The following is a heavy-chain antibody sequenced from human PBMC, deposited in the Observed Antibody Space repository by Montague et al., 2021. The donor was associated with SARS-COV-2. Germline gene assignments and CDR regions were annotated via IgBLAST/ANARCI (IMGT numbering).Heavy chain of an antibody. Sequence: SETLSLTCTVSGGSISSYYWSWIRQPPGKGLEWFGYIYYRGSSNYYPSLMSRLNISIDTSTNQFSQNLNSVTAAEGAVYYCASPGGCWSSGRCYYVYWGQGTLVTVSS. V-gene: IGHV4-59*01. CDR3: ASPGGCWSSGRCYYVY. J-gene: IGHJ4*02. CDR1: GGSISSYY. CDR2: IYYRGSS. D-gene: IGHD2-15*01.